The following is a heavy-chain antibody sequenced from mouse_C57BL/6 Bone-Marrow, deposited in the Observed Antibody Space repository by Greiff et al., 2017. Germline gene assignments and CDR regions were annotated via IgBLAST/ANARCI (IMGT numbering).Heavy chain of an antibody. D-gene: IGHD1-1*01. V-gene: IGHV14-2*01. CDR3: TRSLIYYGTNY. CDR1: GFNIKDSY. J-gene: IGHJ2*01. Sequence: DVKLQESGAELVKPGASVKLSCTASGFNIKDSYIHWVKQRTEQGLEWIGRIDPEDGETKYAPKFQDKATITADTSSNTAYLQLSSLTSEDPAVYYCTRSLIYYGTNYWGQGTTLTVSS. CDR2: IDPEDGET.